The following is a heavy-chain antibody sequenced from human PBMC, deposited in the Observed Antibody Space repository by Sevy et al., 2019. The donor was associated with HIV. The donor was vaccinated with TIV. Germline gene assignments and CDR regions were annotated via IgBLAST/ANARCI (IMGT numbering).Heavy chain of an antibody. CDR2: ISAYNGNT. CDR1: GYTFTSYG. V-gene: IGHV1-18*04. D-gene: IGHD3-3*01. J-gene: IGHJ4*02. Sequence: TSVKVSCKASGYTFTSYGISWVRQAPGQGLEWMGWISAYNGNTNYAQKLQGRVTMTTDTSTSTAYMELRSLRSDDTAVYYCARDRPGDYDFWSGYLNDFDYWGQGTLVTVSS. CDR3: ARDRPGDYDFWSGYLNDFDY.